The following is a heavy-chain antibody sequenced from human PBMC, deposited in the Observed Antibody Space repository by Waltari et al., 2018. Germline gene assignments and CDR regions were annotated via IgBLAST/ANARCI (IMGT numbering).Heavy chain of an antibody. CDR2: IYSGGST. CDR3: ARENSGSYGEFDF. V-gene: IGHV3-53*02. CDR1: GFSVISNY. Sequence: EVQMVETGGGLIQPGGSLRLSCAVSGFSVISNYMTWVRQPPGKGLGWVSYIYSGGSTYYADSVKGRFTISRDNSKNTLYLQMNNLRAEDTAVYYCARENSGSYGEFDFWDQGTLVTVSS. D-gene: IGHD1-26*01. J-gene: IGHJ4*02.